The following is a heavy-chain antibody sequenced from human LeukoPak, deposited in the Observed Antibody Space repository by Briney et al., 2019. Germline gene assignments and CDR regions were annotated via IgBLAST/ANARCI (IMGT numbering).Heavy chain of an antibody. J-gene: IGHJ4*02. CDR1: GFTFSSSA. CDR3: AKGPQLFSGYHPDY. V-gene: IGHV3-23*01. Sequence: GGSLSLSCAASGFTFSSSAMTWVRQGPGKGLEWVSTITGSDSSTYYADSVKGRFTISRDFSKNTVHLQVNSLRVEDTAIYYCAKGPQLFSGYHPDYWGQGTLVTVSS. CDR2: ITGSDSST. D-gene: IGHD3-22*01.